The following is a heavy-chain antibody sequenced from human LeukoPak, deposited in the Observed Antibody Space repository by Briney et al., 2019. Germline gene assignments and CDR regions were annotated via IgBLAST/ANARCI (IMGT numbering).Heavy chain of an antibody. V-gene: IGHV3-11*04. CDR3: ARADCSSTSCYEFDY. D-gene: IGHD2-2*01. Sequence: PGASLRLSCAASGFTFSDYYMSWIRQAPGKGLEWVSYISSSGSTKYYADSVKGRFTISRDNAKNSLYLQMNSLRAEDTAVYYCARADCSSTSCYEFDYWGQGTLVSVSS. J-gene: IGHJ4*02. CDR2: ISSSGSTK. CDR1: GFTFSDYY.